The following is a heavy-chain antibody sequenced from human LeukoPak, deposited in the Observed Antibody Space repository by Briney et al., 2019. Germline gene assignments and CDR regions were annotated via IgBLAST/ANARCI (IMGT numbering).Heavy chain of an antibody. CDR3: ARGPKYYDILTGYAYNWFDP. CDR2: INHSGST. V-gene: IGHV4-34*01. Sequence: SETLSLTCAAYGGSFSGYYWSWIRQPPGKGLEWIGEINHSGSTNYNPSLKSRVTISVDTSKNQFSLRLSSVTAADTAVYYCARGPKYYDILTGYAYNWFDPWGQGTLVTVSS. D-gene: IGHD3-9*01. CDR1: GGSFSGYY. J-gene: IGHJ5*02.